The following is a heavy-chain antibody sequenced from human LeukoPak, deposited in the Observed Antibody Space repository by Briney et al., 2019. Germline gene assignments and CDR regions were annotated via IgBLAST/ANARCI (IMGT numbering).Heavy chain of an antibody. J-gene: IGHJ4*02. CDR2: ISSSSSYI. D-gene: IGHD3-10*01. CDR3: ARAFGGADQFDY. Sequence: WGSLRLSCAASVFTFSRYSMNWVRQAPGKGLEWVSSISSSSSYIYYADSVKGRFTISRDNAKNSLYLQMNSLRAEDTAVYYCARAFGGADQFDYWGQGTLVTVSS. V-gene: IGHV3-21*01. CDR1: VFTFSRYS.